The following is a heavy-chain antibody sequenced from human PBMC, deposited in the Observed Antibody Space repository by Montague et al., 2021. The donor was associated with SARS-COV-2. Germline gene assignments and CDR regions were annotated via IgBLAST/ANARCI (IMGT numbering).Heavy chain of an antibody. J-gene: IGHJ3*02. CDR1: GFTFSSYA. D-gene: IGHD3-10*01. Sequence: SLRLSCAASGFTFSSYAMHWVRQAPGKGLEWVAVISYDGSNKYYADSVKGRFTISRDNSKNTLYLQMNSLRAEDTAVYYCAGALMVRGAPYAFDIWGQGTMVTVSS. CDR2: ISYDGSNK. V-gene: IGHV3-30-3*01. CDR3: AGALMVRGAPYAFDI.